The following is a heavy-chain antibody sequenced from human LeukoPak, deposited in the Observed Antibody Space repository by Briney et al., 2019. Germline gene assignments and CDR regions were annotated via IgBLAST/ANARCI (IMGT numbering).Heavy chain of an antibody. V-gene: IGHV3-23*01. D-gene: IGHD3-3*01. CDR2: ISGSGGRT. J-gene: IGHJ6*03. CDR3: ARDAEARADFWSGYSPTYYMDV. CDR1: GFTFSRYA. Sequence: GGSLRLSCAASGFTFSRYAFTWVRQAPGKGLEWVSGISGSGGRTYNADSVKGRFTISRDNAKNSLYLQMNSLRAEDTAVYYCARDAEARADFWSGYSPTYYMDVWGKGTTVTVSS.